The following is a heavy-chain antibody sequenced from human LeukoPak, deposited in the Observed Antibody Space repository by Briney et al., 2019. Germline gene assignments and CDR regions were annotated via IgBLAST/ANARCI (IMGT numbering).Heavy chain of an antibody. CDR3: ARAHSGYDSDWFDP. Sequence: GASVKVSCKASGVTFNSYTISWVRQAPGQGLEWMGRIIPIFGTTSYAQKFQGRVTIATDESTSTACMELSSLRSEDTAVYYCARAHSGYDSDWFDPWGQGTLVTVSS. V-gene: IGHV1-69*05. CDR2: IIPIFGTT. D-gene: IGHD5-12*01. CDR1: GVTFNSYT. J-gene: IGHJ5*02.